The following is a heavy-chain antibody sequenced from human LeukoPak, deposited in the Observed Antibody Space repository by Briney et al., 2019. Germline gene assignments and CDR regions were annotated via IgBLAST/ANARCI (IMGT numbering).Heavy chain of an antibody. Sequence: SQTVPLTSAVYGESFRADYSTWIRSPRGKGRGWIGESTHSGSTNYNPSLKRRVTISLDTSNSQSSLKLTCMTAAATAVSYFTRGRTGGAALCFWGPGTLVTVSS. CDR3: TRGRTGGAALCF. J-gene: IGHJ4*02. CDR2: STHSGST. V-gene: IGHV4-34*01. CDR1: GESFRADY. D-gene: IGHD1-26*01.